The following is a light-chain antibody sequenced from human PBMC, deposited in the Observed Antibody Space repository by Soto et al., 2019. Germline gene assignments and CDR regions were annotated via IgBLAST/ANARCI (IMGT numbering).Light chain of an antibody. J-gene: IGKJ3*01. CDR1: QDVSNY. V-gene: IGKV1-33*01. CDR3: QQYDNLPLT. Sequence: DIQMTQSPSSLSASVGDRVTISCQASQDVSNYLNWYQQKPGKAPKLLIYDASNLETGVPSRFSGGGSGTDFTFTISSLQPEDIATYYCQQYDNLPLTFGPGTKLDIK. CDR2: DAS.